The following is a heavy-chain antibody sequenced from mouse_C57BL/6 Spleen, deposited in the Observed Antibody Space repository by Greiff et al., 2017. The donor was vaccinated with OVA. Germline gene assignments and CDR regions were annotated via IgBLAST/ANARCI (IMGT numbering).Heavy chain of an antibody. CDR1: GYTFTSYG. CDR3: ARKGEEGAWFAY. Sequence: VQLQQSGAELARPGASVKLSCKASGYTFTSYGISWVKQRTGQGLEWIGEIYPRSGNTYYNEKFKGKATLTADKSSSTAYMELRSLTSEDSAVYFCARKGEEGAWFAYWGQGTLVTVSA. CDR2: IYPRSGNT. V-gene: IGHV1-81*01. J-gene: IGHJ3*01.